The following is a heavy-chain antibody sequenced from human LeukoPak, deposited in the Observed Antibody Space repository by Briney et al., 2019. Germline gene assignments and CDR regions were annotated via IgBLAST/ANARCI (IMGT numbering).Heavy chain of an antibody. CDR2: IIPIFGTA. V-gene: IGHV1-69*13. CDR1: GGTFSSYA. CDR3: AREGGPGGDYGSIDS. D-gene: IGHD4-17*01. J-gene: IGHJ4*02. Sequence: GASVKVSCKASGGTFSSYAISWVRQAPGQGLEWMGGIIPIFGTANYAQKFQGRVTITADESTSTAYMELSSLRSEDTAVYYCAREGGPGGDYGSIDSWGQGTLVTVSS.